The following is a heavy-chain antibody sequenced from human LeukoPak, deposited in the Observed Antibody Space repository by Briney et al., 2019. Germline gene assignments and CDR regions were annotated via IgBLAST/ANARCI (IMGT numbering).Heavy chain of an antibody. CDR1: GGTFSSYA. J-gene: IGHJ6*03. D-gene: IGHD4-11*01. CDR3: ARVPYSNYVPYYYYMDV. V-gene: IGHV1-69*13. CDR2: IIPIFGTA. Sequence: SVKVSCKASGGTFSSYAISWVRQAPGQGLEWMGGIIPIFGTANYAQKFQGRVTITADESTSTAYMELSSLRSEDTAVYYCARVPYSNYVPYYYYMDVWGKGTTVTVSS.